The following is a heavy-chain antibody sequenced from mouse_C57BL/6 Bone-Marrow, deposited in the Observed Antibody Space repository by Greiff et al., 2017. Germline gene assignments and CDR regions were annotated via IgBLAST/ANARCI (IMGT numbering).Heavy chain of an antibody. D-gene: IGHD1-1*01. CDR2: IYPRSGNT. Sequence: VKLMESGAELARPGASVKLSCKASGYTFTSYGISWVKQRTGQGLEWIGEIYPRSGNTYYNEKFKGKATLTADKSSSTAYMELRSLTSEDSAVYFCARLYYYGSSWFAYWGQGTLVTVSA. CDR1: GYTFTSYG. J-gene: IGHJ3*01. V-gene: IGHV1-81*01. CDR3: ARLYYYGSSWFAY.